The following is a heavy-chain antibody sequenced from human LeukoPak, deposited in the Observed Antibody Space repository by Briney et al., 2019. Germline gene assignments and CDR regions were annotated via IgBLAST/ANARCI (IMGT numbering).Heavy chain of an antibody. D-gene: IGHD6-19*01. CDR1: GYTFTSYD. Sequence: ASVKVSCKASGYTFTSYDINWVRQATGQGLEWMGWMNPNSGNTGYAQKFQGRVTMTRNTSISTAYMELSSLRAEDTALYYCAKSAVAGLVGLFDYWGQGTLVTVSS. CDR2: MNPNSGNT. J-gene: IGHJ4*02. CDR3: AKSAVAGLVGLFDY. V-gene: IGHV1-8*01.